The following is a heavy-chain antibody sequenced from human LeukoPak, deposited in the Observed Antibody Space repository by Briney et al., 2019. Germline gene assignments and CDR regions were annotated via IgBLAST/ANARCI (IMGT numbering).Heavy chain of an antibody. CDR2: IDGSYGAS. V-gene: IGHV3-23*01. Sequence: GGSLRLSCAASGFRFSSYVMSWVRQAPGKGLEYVSSIDGSYGASYYADSVKGRFTISRDNSKNTLFLQMNSLRVEGTALYYCARVDSGNYDYWGQGTLLTVSS. CDR1: GFRFSSYV. CDR3: ARVDSGNYDY. D-gene: IGHD1-26*01. J-gene: IGHJ4*02.